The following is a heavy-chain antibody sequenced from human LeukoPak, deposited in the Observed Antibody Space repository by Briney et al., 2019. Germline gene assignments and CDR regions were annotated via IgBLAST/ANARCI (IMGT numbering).Heavy chain of an antibody. CDR3: ARVVTTTEYYYYYYYMDV. CDR2: IYYSGST. D-gene: IGHD4-17*01. Sequence: PSETLSLTCSVSGDSISTSSSYWGWIRQPPGKGLEWIGSIYYSGSTYYNPSLKSRVTISVDTSKNQFSLKLSSVTAADTAVYYCARVVTTTEYYYYYYYMDVWGKGTTVTVSS. V-gene: IGHV4-39*07. CDR1: GDSISTSSSY. J-gene: IGHJ6*03.